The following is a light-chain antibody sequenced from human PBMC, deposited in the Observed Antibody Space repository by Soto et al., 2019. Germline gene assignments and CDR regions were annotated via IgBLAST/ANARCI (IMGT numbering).Light chain of an antibody. CDR3: QQYNNWPLG. Sequence: EIVMTQSPATLSVSPGERATLSCRASKSVNSNLAWYQQKPGQAPRLLIYGASTRASGIPARFSGSGSGTDFTVTISSLQSEDFAVYYCQQYNNWPLGFGGGTKVEIK. V-gene: IGKV3-15*01. CDR2: GAS. J-gene: IGKJ4*01. CDR1: KSVNSN.